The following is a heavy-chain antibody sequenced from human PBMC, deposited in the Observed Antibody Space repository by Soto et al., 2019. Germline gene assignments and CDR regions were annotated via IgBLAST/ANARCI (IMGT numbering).Heavy chain of an antibody. J-gene: IGHJ6*03. V-gene: IGHV3-7*01. CDR3: ARGYDNGRYFDWLLTQYYYYYYMDV. CDR1: GFTFSSYW. Sequence: GGSLRLSCAASGFTFSSYWMSWVRQAPGKGLEWVANIKQDGSEKYYVDSVKGRFTISRDNAKNSLYLQMNSLRAEDTAVYYCARGYDNGRYFDWLLTQYYYYYYMDVWGKGTTVTVSS. D-gene: IGHD3-9*01. CDR2: IKQDGSEK.